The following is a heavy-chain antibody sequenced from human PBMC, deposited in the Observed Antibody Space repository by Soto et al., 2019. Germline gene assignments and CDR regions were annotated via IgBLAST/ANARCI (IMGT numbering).Heavy chain of an antibody. CDR2: IYYSGST. CDR3: ARGGGYYDSRPFDI. J-gene: IGHJ3*02. CDR1: GGSVSSYY. V-gene: IGHV4-59*02. Sequence: SETLSLTCTVSGGSVSSYYWSWIRQPPGKGLEWIGYIYYSGSTNYNPSLKSRVTISVDTSKNQFSLKLSSVTAADTAVYYCARGGGYYDSRPFDIWGQGTMVTVS. D-gene: IGHD3-22*01.